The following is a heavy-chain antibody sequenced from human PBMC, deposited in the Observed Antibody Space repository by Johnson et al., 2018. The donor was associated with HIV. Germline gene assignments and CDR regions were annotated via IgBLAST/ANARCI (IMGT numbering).Heavy chain of an antibody. J-gene: IGHJ3*02. CDR3: AGEGRGRGGITIFGDAFDI. CDR1: GFTFSVYY. D-gene: IGHD3-3*01. CDR2: ISSSGRTI. V-gene: IGHV3-11*04. Sequence: VQLVESGGGLVKPGGSLRLSCAASGFTFSVYYMSWIRQAPGKGLEWAAYISSSGRTIYYADSVKGRFTISRDNAKNSLYLQMNSLRAEDTAVYYCAGEGRGRGGITIFGDAFDIWGQGTMVTVSS.